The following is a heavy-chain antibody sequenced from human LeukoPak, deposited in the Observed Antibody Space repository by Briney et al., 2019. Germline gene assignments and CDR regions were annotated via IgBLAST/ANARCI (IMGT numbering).Heavy chain of an antibody. D-gene: IGHD5-18*01. Sequence: PSETLSLTCAVYGGSFSGYYWSWIRQPPGKGLEWIGEINHSGSTNYNPSLKSRVTISVDTSKNQFSLKLSSVTAADTAVYYCARGPIQRPEIDYWGQGTLVIVSS. J-gene: IGHJ4*02. CDR3: ARGPIQRPEIDY. V-gene: IGHV4-34*01. CDR1: GGSFSGYY. CDR2: INHSGST.